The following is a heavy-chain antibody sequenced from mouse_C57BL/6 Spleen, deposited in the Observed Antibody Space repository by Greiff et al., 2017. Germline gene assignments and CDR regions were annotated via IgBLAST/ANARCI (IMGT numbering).Heavy chain of an antibody. CDR3: ARSYYDNEDYALGY. Sequence: VKLQESGPGLVAPSQSLSITCTVSGFSLTSYGVHWVRQPPGKGLEWLVVIWSDGSTTYNSALKSRLSISKDNSKSQVFLKMNSLQTDDTAMYYCARSYYDNEDYALGYCGQGTSVTVSS. J-gene: IGHJ4*01. CDR2: IWSDGST. V-gene: IGHV2-6*03. D-gene: IGHD2-4*01. CDR1: GFSLTSYG.